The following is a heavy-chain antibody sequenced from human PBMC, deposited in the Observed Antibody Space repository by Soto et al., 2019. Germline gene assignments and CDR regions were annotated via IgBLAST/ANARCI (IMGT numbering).Heavy chain of an antibody. J-gene: IGHJ4*02. CDR1: GFIYSSCA. CDR2: VSHDGTLY. Sequence: QVQLVESGGGVVQPGRSLRLSCSASGFIYSSCAMHWVRQVPGKGLEWLAVVSHDGTLYPYADSVKGRFTISRDNSRQMLYLRMNSLRPDDTAVYYCVKDRSDTWSFDYWGQGTLVTVSS. CDR3: VKDRSDTWSFDY. D-gene: IGHD2-15*01. V-gene: IGHV3-30*18.